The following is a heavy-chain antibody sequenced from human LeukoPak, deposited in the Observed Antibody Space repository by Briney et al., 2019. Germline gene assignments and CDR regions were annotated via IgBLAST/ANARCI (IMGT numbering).Heavy chain of an antibody. CDR1: GYSFINYW. Sequence: GESLKISCKGSGYSFINYWIGWVRQMPGKGLEWMGIIYPGDSDTRYSPSFQGQVTISADKSITTAYLQWSSLKASDTAMYYCARLLNYDDLDYWGQGTLVTVSS. J-gene: IGHJ4*02. V-gene: IGHV5-51*01. CDR2: IYPGDSDT. CDR3: ARLLNYDDLDY. D-gene: IGHD3-22*01.